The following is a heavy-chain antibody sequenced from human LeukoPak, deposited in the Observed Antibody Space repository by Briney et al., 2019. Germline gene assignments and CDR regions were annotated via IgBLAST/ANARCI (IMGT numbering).Heavy chain of an antibody. CDR1: GGSISSYY. J-gene: IGHJ4*02. Sequence: SETLSPTCTVSGGSISSYYWSWIRQPPGKGLEWIGYIYTSGSTNYNPSLKSRVTISVATSKNHFSLKLSSVTAADTAVYYCARKYCSSTRCYDYFDYWGQGTLVTVSS. CDR2: IYTSGST. D-gene: IGHD2-2*01. CDR3: ARKYCSSTRCYDYFDY. V-gene: IGHV4-4*09.